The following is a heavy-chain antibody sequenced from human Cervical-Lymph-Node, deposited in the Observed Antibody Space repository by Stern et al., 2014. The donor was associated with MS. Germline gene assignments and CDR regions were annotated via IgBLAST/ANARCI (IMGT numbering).Heavy chain of an antibody. CDR1: GYTFTSYD. CDR2: MNPNSGNT. CDR3: ARDVSVAGTRGDY. D-gene: IGHD6-19*01. V-gene: IGHV1-8*01. J-gene: IGHJ4*02. Sequence: VQLVESGAEVKKPGASVKVSCKASGYTFTSYDINWVRQATGQGLEWMGWMNPNSGNTGYAQKCQGRVTMTRNTSISTAYMELSSLRSEDTAVYYCARDVSVAGTRGDYWGQGTLVTVSS.